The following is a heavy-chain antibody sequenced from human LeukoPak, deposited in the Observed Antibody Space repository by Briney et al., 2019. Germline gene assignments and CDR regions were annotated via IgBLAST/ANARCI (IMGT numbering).Heavy chain of an antibody. CDR2: IYYSGST. CDR1: GGSISSYY. V-gene: IGHV4-59*01. D-gene: IGHD5-12*01. J-gene: IGHJ3*02. CDR3: ARDRRGGYSGYDQPHDAFDI. Sequence: SETLSLTCTVSGGSISSYYWSWIRQPPGKGLEWIGYIYYSGSTNYNPSLKSRVTISVGTSKNQFSLKLSSVTAADTAMYYCARDRRGGYSGYDQPHDAFDIWGQGTMVTVSS.